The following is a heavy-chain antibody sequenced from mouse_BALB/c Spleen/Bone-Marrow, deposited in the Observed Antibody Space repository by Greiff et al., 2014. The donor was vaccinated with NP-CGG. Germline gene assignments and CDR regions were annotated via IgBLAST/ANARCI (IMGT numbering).Heavy chain of an antibody. V-gene: IGHV1-4*01. CDR1: GYTFTTYT. CDR3: ARVYGNYDAMDY. Sequence: VKLQESGAELARPGASVKMSCRASGYTFTTYTMHWVKQRPGQGLEWIGYINPSSGYTYYNQKFKDKATLTADKSSSAAYLQLSSLTSEDSAVYYCARVYGNYDAMDYWGRGTSVTVSS. J-gene: IGHJ4*01. D-gene: IGHD2-1*01. CDR2: INPSSGYT.